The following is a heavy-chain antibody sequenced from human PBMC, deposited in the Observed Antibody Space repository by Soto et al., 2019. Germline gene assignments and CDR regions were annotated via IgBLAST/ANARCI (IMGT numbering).Heavy chain of an antibody. CDR2: INWNGGST. Sequence: EVQLVESGGGVVRPGGSLRLSCAASGFTFDDYGMSWVRQAPGKGLEWVAGINWNGGSTGYADSVKGRFRISRDNAKNTLYLQMNSLRAEDTALYYCAREFTLSDSLDACDIWGQGTMVTVSS. CDR1: GFTFDDYG. V-gene: IGHV3-20*04. CDR3: AREFTLSDSLDACDI. D-gene: IGHD3-3*01. J-gene: IGHJ3*02.